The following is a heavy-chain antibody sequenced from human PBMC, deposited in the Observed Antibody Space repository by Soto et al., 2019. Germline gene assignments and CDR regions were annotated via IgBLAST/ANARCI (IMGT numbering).Heavy chain of an antibody. CDR2: ISGGSSVT. Sequence: GGSLRLSCTDSGFTFSDYAMAWVRQAPGKGLEWVSTISGGSSVTYYGDSVKGRFTISRDNAKKTLFLQLNRLSAEDTATYYCAKVLSKNYYYPFDFWGQGTQVTVSS. D-gene: IGHD3-10*01. CDR3: AKVLSKNYYYPFDF. V-gene: IGHV3-23*01. CDR1: GFTFSDYA. J-gene: IGHJ4*02.